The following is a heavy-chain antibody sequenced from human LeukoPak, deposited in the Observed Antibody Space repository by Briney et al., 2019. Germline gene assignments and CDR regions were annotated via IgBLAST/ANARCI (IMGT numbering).Heavy chain of an antibody. CDR1: GFTFSSYA. V-gene: IGHV3-23*01. CDR3: AKTGSRDQGGLDY. J-gene: IGHJ4*02. CDR2: ISGSGGST. D-gene: IGHD3-10*01. Sequence: PGGSLRLSRAASGFTFSSYAMNWVRQAPGKGLEWVSGISGSGGSTYYADSVKGRFTISRDNSKNRLFLQMNSLRVEDTAVYFCAKTGSRDQGGLDYWGQGTLVTVSS.